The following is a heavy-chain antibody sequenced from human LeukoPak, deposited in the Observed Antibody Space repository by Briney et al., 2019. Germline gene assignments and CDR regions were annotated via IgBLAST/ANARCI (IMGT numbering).Heavy chain of an antibody. CDR1: GGSISSYD. V-gene: IGHV4-59*08. CDR2: IYYSGST. CDR3: ARQIYDSSGYYLENYFDY. D-gene: IGHD3-22*01. Sequence: SETLSLTCTVSGGSISSYDWSWIRQPPGKGLEWIGYIYYSGSTNYNPSLKSRVTISVDTSKNQFSLKLSSVTAADTAVYYCARQIYDSSGYYLENYFDYWGQGTLVTVSS. J-gene: IGHJ4*02.